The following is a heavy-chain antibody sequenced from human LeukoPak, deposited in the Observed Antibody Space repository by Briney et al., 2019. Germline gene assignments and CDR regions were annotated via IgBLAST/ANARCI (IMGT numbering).Heavy chain of an antibody. CDR2: ISYDGRNK. Sequence: GGSLRLSCAASGFTFSSYGMPWVRQAPGKGLEWVAVISYDGRNKYYADSVKGRFTISRDKFKNTLYLQMNSLRDGDTAVYYCAKDYCSSTSCYIFDNWGQGTLVTVSS. V-gene: IGHV3-30*18. J-gene: IGHJ4*02. CDR1: GFTFSSYG. CDR3: AKDYCSSTSCYIFDN. D-gene: IGHD2-2*02.